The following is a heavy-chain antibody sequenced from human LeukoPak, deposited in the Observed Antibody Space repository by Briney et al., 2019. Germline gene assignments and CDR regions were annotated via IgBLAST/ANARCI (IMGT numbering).Heavy chain of an antibody. CDR3: ASPFDY. V-gene: IGHV3-48*01. CDR1: GFTFNTYS. J-gene: IGHJ4*02. Sequence: PGGSLRLSCTASGFTFNTYSMNWVRQAPGKGLEWVSYISSDSKTIYYAESVKGRFTISRDNAKNSLYLQMDSLTAEDTAVYYCASPFDYWGQGTLVTVSS. CDR2: ISSDSKTI.